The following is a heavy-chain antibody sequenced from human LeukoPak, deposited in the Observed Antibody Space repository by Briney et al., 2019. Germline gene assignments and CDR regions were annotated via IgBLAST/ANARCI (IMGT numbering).Heavy chain of an antibody. CDR2: LSDDGNKE. D-gene: IGHD1-1*01. CDR1: GFTFGTYA. CDR3: AKVGTNFLRYYFDS. J-gene: IGHJ4*02. V-gene: IGHV3-30-3*01. Sequence: GTSLRLSCAASGFTFGTYAMHWVRRAPSKGLEWVAGLSDDGNKEFYADSVKGRFTISRDNSKSTLYLQMNSLSAEDTAVYYCAKVGTNFLRYYFDSWGRGTLVTVSS.